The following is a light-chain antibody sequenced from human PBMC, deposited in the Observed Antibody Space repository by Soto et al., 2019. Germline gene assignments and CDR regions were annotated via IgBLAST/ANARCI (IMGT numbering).Light chain of an antibody. V-gene: IGKV1-39*01. J-gene: IGKJ1*01. CDR3: QKSYNGRWT. Sequence: DIQMTQSPSSLSASVGDRVTITCRAGESISDSLNWYQQKPGKAPNLLIYAASSLQSGVPSRFSGSGSGTDFTLTITSLQPEDFVTYQSQKSYNGRWTFGQGTKMEGK. CDR2: AAS. CDR1: ESISDS.